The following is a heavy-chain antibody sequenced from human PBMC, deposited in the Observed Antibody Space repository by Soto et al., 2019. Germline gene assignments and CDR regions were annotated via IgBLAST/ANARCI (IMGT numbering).Heavy chain of an antibody. CDR2: IYYMGRT. J-gene: IGHJ4*02. CDR1: DSISTYY. CDR3: ARYNAASGTYYFDF. V-gene: IGHV4-59*12. D-gene: IGHD6-13*01. Sequence: SQTLSLTCTVDSISTYYFNWIRHSPGKGLEWIGYIYYMGRTNYNPSLRSRVTISVDISKSQFSLRLTSVTAADTAVYYCARYNAASGTYYFDFWGQGALVTVSS.